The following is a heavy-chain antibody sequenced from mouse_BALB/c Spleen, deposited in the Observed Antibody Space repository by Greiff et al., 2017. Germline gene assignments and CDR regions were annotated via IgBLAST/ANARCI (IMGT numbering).Heavy chain of an antibody. V-gene: IGHV1S81*02. Sequence: QVQLQQPGAELVKPGASVKLSCKASGYTFTSYWMHWVKQRPGQGLEWIGEINPSNGRTNYNEKFKSKATLTVDKSSSTAYMQLSSLTSEDSAVYYWARKGTTATFYYAMDYWGQGTSVTVSS. D-gene: IGHD1-2*01. CDR3: ARKGTTATFYYAMDY. CDR1: GYTFTSYW. CDR2: INPSNGRT. J-gene: IGHJ4*01.